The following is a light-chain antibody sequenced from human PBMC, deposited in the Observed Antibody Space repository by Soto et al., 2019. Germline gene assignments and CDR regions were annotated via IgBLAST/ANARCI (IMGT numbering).Light chain of an antibody. CDR1: SSDVGYYNY. Sequence: QSALTQPASVSGSPGQSITISCTGTSSDVGYYNYVSWYQQHPGKAPKLMIYEVGNRRSGVSIRFSGSKSGNTASLTISGLQADDEADYYCSSYAHSSIYVFGTGTKLTVL. J-gene: IGLJ1*01. V-gene: IGLV2-14*01. CDR2: EVG. CDR3: SSYAHSSIYV.